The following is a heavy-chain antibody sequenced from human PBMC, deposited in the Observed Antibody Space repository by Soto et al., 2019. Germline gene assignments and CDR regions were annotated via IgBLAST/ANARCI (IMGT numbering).Heavy chain of an antibody. Sequence: EVQLLESGGGVVQPGGSLRLSCAASGFTFSSYAMRWVRQAPGKGLEWVSGISGSGGSTYYADSVKGRFTISRDNSKNTLDLQMNSLRAEDTAVYYCAKRGRWLKVAAYYFGFWGQGTLVTVSS. D-gene: IGHD3-16*01. J-gene: IGHJ4*02. CDR1: GFTFSSYA. V-gene: IGHV3-23*01. CDR2: ISGSGGST. CDR3: AKRGRWLKVAAYYFGF.